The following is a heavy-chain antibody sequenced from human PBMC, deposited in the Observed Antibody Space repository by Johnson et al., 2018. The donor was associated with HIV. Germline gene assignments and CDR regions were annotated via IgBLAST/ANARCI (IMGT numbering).Heavy chain of an antibody. V-gene: IGHV3-53*01. D-gene: IGHD1-7*01. Sequence: EVQLVESGGGLVQPGGSLRLSCAASGFTVSSNYMSWVRQAPGQGLEWVSVIYSGGSTYYADSVKGRFTISRDNSKNTLYLQMNSLKSEDTAVYYCTTDQVGRNYGGKYHIWGQGTMVTVSS. CDR3: TTDQVGRNYGGKYHI. CDR2: IYSGGST. CDR1: GFTVSSNY. J-gene: IGHJ3*02.